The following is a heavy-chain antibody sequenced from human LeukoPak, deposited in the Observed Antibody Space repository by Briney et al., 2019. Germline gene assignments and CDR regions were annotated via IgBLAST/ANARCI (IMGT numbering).Heavy chain of an antibody. D-gene: IGHD1-7*01. CDR1: VYSFTSYG. CDR3: AREEWNYGQFDY. V-gene: IGHV1-18*01. J-gene: IGHJ4*02. CDR2: IGTYTGNT. Sequence: GASVKVSCRASVYSFTSYGIAWLRHAPGQGLEYVGWIGTYTGNTNYGQKFKGRVTMTTDTSTSTAYMELSRLRSDDTAVYYCAREEWNYGQFDYWGQGTLVAVSS.